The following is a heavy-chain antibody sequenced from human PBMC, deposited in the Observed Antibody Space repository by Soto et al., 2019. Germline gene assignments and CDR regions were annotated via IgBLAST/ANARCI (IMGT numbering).Heavy chain of an antibody. Sequence: GGSLRLSCAASGFTFSSYGMHWVRQAPGKGLEWVAVIWYDGSNKYYADSVKGRFTISRDNSKNTLHLQMNSLRAEDTAVYYCARDGNTAMAFFDYWGQGTLVTVSS. V-gene: IGHV3-33*01. J-gene: IGHJ4*02. D-gene: IGHD5-18*01. CDR2: IWYDGSNK. CDR1: GFTFSSYG. CDR3: ARDGNTAMAFFDY.